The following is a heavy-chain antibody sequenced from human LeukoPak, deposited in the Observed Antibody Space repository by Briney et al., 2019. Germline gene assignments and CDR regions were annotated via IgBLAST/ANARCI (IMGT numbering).Heavy chain of an antibody. J-gene: IGHJ4*02. CDR3: AKGAARIAVAGTTFDY. CDR2: ISGSGGST. D-gene: IGHD6-19*01. Sequence: PGGSLRLSCAASGFTFSSYAMSWVRQAPGKGLEWVSAISGSGGSTYYADSVKGRFTISRDNSKNTLYLQMNSLRAEDTAVYYCAKGAARIAVAGTTFDYWGQGTLVTVSS. CDR1: GFTFSSYA. V-gene: IGHV3-23*01.